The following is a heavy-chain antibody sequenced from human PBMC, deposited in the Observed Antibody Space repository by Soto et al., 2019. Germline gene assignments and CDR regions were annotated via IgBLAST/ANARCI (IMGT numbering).Heavy chain of an antibody. V-gene: IGHV3-48*03. CDR3: ARDASFFGVVNNYYYGMDV. D-gene: IGHD3-3*01. J-gene: IGHJ6*02. CDR1: GFTFSSYE. CDR2: ISSSGSTI. Sequence: EVQLVGSGGGLVQPGGSLRLSCAASGFTFSSYEMNWVRQDPGKGLEWVSYISSSGSTIYYADSVKGRFTISRDNAKNSLYLQMNSLRAEDTAVYYCARDASFFGVVNNYYYGMDVWGQGTTVTVSS.